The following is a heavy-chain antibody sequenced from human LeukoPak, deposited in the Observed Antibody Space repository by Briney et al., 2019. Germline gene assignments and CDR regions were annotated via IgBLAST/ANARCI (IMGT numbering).Heavy chain of an antibody. CDR1: GFNFANHA. CDR2: ISGGGDIT. J-gene: IGHJ4*02. CDR3: VREDTPATANY. D-gene: IGHD2-21*02. Sequence: GGSLRLSCAASGFNFANHAMSWVRQTPGKGLEWVSAISGGGDITYYADSVTGRFAISRDNSKDTLFLQMHSLGPGDTAVYYCVREDTPATANYWGQGTLVTISS. V-gene: IGHV3-23*01.